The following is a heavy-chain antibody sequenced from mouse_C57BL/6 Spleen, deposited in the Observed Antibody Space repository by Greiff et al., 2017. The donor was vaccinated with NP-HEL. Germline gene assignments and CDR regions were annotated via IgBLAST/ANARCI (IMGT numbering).Heavy chain of an antibody. V-gene: IGHV1-42*01. CDR1: GYSFTGYY. CDR2: INPSTGGT. D-gene: IGHD4-1*02. J-gene: IGHJ3*01. Sequence: VQLQQSGPELVKPGASVKISCKASGYSFTGYYMNWVKQSPEKSLEWIGEINPSTGGTTYNQKFKAKATLTVDKSSSTAYMQLKSLTSEDSAVYYCANWDEGFAYWGQGTLVTVSA. CDR3: ANWDEGFAY.